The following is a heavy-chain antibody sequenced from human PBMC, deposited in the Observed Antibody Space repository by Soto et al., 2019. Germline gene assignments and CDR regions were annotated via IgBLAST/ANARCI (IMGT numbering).Heavy chain of an antibody. CDR2: ISGGGSIT. V-gene: IGHV3-23*01. J-gene: IGHJ4*02. CDR3: AKTIRGGYSSSWYYFDY. Sequence: PGGSLRLSCAASGFTFSDYTMHWVRQAPGKGLEWVSTISGGGSITYYADSLKGRFTISRDNSKNTLYLQINSLRAEDTAVYYCAKTIRGGYSSSWYYFDYWGQGTLVTVPQ. CDR1: GFTFSDYT. D-gene: IGHD6-13*01.